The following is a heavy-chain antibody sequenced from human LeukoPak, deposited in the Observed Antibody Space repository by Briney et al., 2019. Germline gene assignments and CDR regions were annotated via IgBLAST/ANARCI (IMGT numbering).Heavy chain of an antibody. CDR1: GFTFSSYW. V-gene: IGHV3-7*01. CDR2: IKQDGSEK. D-gene: IGHD3-22*01. J-gene: IGHJ1*01. CDR3: ATYNSLNAREFQY. Sequence: PGGSLRLSCAASGFTFSSYWMSWVRQAPGKGLEWVANIKQDGSEKYYVDSVKGRFTISRDNAKNSLYLQMNSLRAEDTAVYYCATYNSLNAREFQYWGQGTLVTVSS.